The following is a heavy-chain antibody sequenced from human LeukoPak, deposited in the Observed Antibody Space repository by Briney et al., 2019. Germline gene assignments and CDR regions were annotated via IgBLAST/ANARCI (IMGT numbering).Heavy chain of an antibody. CDR2: ISSSSSYI. CDR3: ARSTTPLHYFDY. V-gene: IGHV3-21*01. Sequence: GGSLRLSCAASGFTFSSYSMNWVRQAPGKGLEWVSSISSSSSYIYYADSVKGRFTISRDNAKNSLYLQMNSLRAEDTAVYYCARSTTPLHYFDYWDQGTLVTVSS. J-gene: IGHJ4*02. CDR1: GFTFSSYS. D-gene: IGHD1-1*01.